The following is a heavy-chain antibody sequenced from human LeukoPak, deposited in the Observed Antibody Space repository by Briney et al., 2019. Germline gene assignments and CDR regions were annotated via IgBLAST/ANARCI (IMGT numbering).Heavy chain of an antibody. Sequence: TGGSLRLSCAASGFTFSSYAMHWVRQAPGKGLVYVSAISSNGGSTYYANSVKGRFTISRDNSKYTLYLQMGSLRAEDMAVYYCARDSIAVAGTIDYWGQGTLVTVSS. J-gene: IGHJ4*02. D-gene: IGHD6-19*01. CDR1: GFTFSSYA. CDR3: ARDSIAVAGTIDY. CDR2: ISSNGGST. V-gene: IGHV3-64*01.